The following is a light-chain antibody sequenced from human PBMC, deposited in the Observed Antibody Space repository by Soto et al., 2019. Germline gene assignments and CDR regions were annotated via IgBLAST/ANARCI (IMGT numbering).Light chain of an antibody. CDR3: QQYGGTPPIT. J-gene: IGKJ5*01. V-gene: IGKV3-20*01. CDR1: QSLSSSY. CDR2: GAS. Sequence: EIVLTQSPGTLSLSPGERATLSCRASQSLSSSYLAWYQQKPGQAPRFLIYGASSRATGIPDRFSGSGSGTDFTLTISRLEPEDFAVYYCQQYGGTPPITFGQGTRLEIK.